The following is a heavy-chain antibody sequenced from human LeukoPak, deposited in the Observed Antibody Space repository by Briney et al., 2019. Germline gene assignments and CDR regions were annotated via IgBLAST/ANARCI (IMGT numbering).Heavy chain of an antibody. CDR2: ISTYVGNT. D-gene: IGHD6-13*01. CDR3: ARGVLYSSSWSGVDY. Sequence: ASVKVSCKASGYTFNSHGISWVRQAPGQGLEWMGWISTYVGNTNYAQNLQGRVTMTTDTSTSTAYMELRSLRSDDTAVYYCARGVLYSSSWSGVDYWGQGTLVTVSS. J-gene: IGHJ4*02. V-gene: IGHV1-18*01. CDR1: GYTFNSHG.